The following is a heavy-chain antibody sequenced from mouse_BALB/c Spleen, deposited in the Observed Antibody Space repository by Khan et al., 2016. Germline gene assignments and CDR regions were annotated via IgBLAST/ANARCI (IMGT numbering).Heavy chain of an antibody. V-gene: IGHV3-2*02. J-gene: IGHJ2*01. CDR3: ARWRMYASLDY. CDR1: GYSINSDYA. D-gene: IGHD2-14*01. CDR2: ISYSGTT. Sequence: EVQLQESGPGLVKPSQSLSLTCTVTGYSINSDYAWNWIRQFPGNKVEWMGYISYSGTTSYNPSLKSRISITRDTSKNQVFLQLNSVTTEDTATYYCARWRMYASLDYWGQGTTLTVSS.